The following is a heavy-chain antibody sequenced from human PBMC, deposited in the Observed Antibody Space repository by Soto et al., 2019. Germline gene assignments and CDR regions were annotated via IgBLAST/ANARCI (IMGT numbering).Heavy chain of an antibody. V-gene: IGHV4-30-2*01. J-gene: IGHJ4*02. D-gene: IGHD2-21*01. CDR1: GGPISSGHYP. CDR2: IYPGGNT. CDR3: ARLVGVAISP. Sequence: PSETLSLTCSVSGGPISSGHYPWTWIRQPPGKCLEWIGYIYPGGNTYYSPSLKSRVTIALDTSKSLVSLRLNSVSAADTAVYSCARLVGVAISPWRQGTLITVSS.